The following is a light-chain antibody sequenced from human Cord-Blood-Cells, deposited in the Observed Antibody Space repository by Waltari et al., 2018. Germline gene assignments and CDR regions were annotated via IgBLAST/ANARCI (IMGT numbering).Light chain of an antibody. V-gene: IGKV1-39*01. CDR3: QQSYSTPYT. CDR1: QSISSY. J-gene: IGKJ2*01. CDR2: AAS. Sequence: DIQMTQSPSSLSASVGARVTITCRASQSISSYLNWKQQKPGEAPKLLIYAASSLQSGVPSRFSGSGSGTDFPLIISSLQPEDFVTYYCQQSYSTPYTFGQGTKLEIK.